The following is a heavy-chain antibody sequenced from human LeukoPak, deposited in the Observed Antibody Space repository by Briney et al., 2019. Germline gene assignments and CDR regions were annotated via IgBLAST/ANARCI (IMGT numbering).Heavy chain of an antibody. CDR2: IIPIFGTA. CDR1: GYTFTSYG. Sequence: SVKVSCKASGYTFTSYGISWVRQAPGQGLEWMGGIIPIFGTANYAQKFQGRVTITADESTSTAYMELSSLRSEDTAVYYCASWLIPNYGSGSYISFDYWGQGTLVTVSS. CDR3: ASWLIPNYGSGSYISFDY. V-gene: IGHV1-69*13. D-gene: IGHD3-10*01. J-gene: IGHJ4*02.